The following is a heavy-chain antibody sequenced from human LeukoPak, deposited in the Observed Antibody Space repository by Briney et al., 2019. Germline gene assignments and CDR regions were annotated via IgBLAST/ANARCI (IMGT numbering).Heavy chain of an antibody. CDR1: GFTLSSYA. V-gene: IGHV3-7*01. CDR3: ARTPDYGDYWFDP. Sequence: SGGSLRLSCAASGFTLSSYAMSWVRQAPGKGLEWVANIKQDGSEKYYVDSVKGRFTISRDNAKNSLYLQMNSLRAEDTAVYYCARTPDYGDYWFDPWGQGTLVTVSS. CDR2: IKQDGSEK. J-gene: IGHJ5*02. D-gene: IGHD4-17*01.